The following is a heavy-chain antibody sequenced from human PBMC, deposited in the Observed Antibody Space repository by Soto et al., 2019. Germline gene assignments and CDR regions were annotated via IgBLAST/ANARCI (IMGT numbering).Heavy chain of an antibody. D-gene: IGHD1-26*01. CDR1: GYSFTSYW. Sequence: GESLKISCKGSGYSFTSYWIGWVRQMPGKGLEWMGIIYPGDSDTRYSPSFQGQVTISADKSISTAYLQWSSLKASDTAMYYCARLRRIVGATTGWFDPWGQGTLVTVS. J-gene: IGHJ5*02. V-gene: IGHV5-51*01. CDR3: ARLRRIVGATTGWFDP. CDR2: IYPGDSDT.